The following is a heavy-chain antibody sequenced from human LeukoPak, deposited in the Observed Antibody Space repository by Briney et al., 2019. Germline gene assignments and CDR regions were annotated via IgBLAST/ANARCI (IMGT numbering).Heavy chain of an antibody. Sequence: PSETLSLTCTVSGGSISSYYWSWIRQPPGKGLEWIGYIHYSGSTNYNPSLKSRVTISVDTSKNQFSLKLSSVTAADTAVYYCARHSAAGRPSFDHWGQGIPVTVSS. D-gene: IGHD6-13*01. CDR1: GGSISSYY. CDR2: IHYSGST. J-gene: IGHJ4*02. V-gene: IGHV4-59*08. CDR3: ARHSAAGRPSFDH.